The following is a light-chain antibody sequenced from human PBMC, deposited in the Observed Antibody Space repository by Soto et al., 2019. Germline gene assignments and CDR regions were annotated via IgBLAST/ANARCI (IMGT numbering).Light chain of an antibody. J-gene: IGKJ2*01. V-gene: IGKV4-1*01. CDR3: QQYYSTLPYT. Sequence: DIVMTQSPDSLAVSLGERATINCKSSQSVLYSSNNKNYLAWYQQKPGQPPKLLIYWAYTRESGVPDLFSGSGSGTDFTLTISSLQAEDVEVYYCQQYYSTLPYTFVQGTKLEIK. CDR2: WAY. CDR1: QSVLYSSNNKNY.